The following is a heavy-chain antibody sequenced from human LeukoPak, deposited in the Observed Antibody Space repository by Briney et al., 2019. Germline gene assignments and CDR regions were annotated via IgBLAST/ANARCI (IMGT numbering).Heavy chain of an antibody. CDR1: GYTFTNYA. D-gene: IGHD3-22*01. CDR3: ARGSSGYPRYFDY. CDR2: INAGNGNT. V-gene: IGHV1-3*01. J-gene: IGHJ4*02. Sequence: ASVEVSCKASGYTFTNYAMHWVRQAPGQRLEWMGWINAGNGNTKYSRKFQGRVTITRDTSASTAYMELSSLRSEDTAVYYCARGSSGYPRYFDYWGQGSLVTVSS.